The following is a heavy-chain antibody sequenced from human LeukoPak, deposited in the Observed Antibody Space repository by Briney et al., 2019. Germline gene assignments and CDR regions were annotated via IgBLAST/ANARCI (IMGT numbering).Heavy chain of an antibody. V-gene: IGHV4-34*01. J-gene: IGHJ5*02. CDR2: INHSGSA. Sequence: PSETLSLTCAVYGGSFSRYYWTWIRQPPGKGLEWIGEINHSGSANYNPSLKSRVTISVDASKSQFSLRLSSVTAADTAVYYCAGLTYSNNWYFRRGLDNWFDPWGQGTLVTVSS. D-gene: IGHD6-13*01. CDR3: AGLTYSNNWYFRRGLDNWFDP. CDR1: GGSFSRYY.